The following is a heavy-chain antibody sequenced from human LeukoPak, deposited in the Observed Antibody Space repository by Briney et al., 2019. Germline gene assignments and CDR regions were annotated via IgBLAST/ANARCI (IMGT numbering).Heavy chain of an antibody. D-gene: IGHD2-15*01. CDR3: ARGPKKVAGYYYYYMDV. CDR1: GYTFTSYA. Sequence: ASVKVSCKASGYTFTSYAMNWVRQAPGQGLEWMGWINTNTGNPTYAQGFTGRFVFSLDTSVSTAYLQISSLKAENTAVYYCARGPKKVAGYYYYYMDVWGKGTTVTISS. V-gene: IGHV7-4-1*02. CDR2: INTNTGNP. J-gene: IGHJ6*03.